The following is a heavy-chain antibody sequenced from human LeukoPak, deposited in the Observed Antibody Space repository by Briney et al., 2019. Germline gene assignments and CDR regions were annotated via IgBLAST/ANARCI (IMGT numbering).Heavy chain of an antibody. D-gene: IGHD4-17*01. Sequence: PGGSLRLSCAAFGFDFNSYTMNWVRQAPGKGLEWVSSISRSSTYIYYADSVKGRFTISRDNAKNFLYLQMNSLRVEDTALYYCARDGDGRGEDFDYWGQGILVTVSS. J-gene: IGHJ4*02. CDR1: GFDFNSYT. CDR3: ARDGDGRGEDFDY. CDR2: ISRSSTYI. V-gene: IGHV3-21*01.